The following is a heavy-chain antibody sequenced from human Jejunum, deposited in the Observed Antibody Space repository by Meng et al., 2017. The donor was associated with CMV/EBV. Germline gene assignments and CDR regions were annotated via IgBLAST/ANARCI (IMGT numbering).Heavy chain of an antibody. CDR2: ISWDGDTT. D-gene: IGHD5-12*01. J-gene: IGHJ4*02. CDR3: AKDISSRGYSAGDY. CDR1: GLTFDAST. V-gene: IGHV3-43*01. Sequence: GLTFDASTIPWVRQAPGNGLDWVSLISWDGDTTYYADSVSGRFTISRDNNRNSLYLQMNNLRPEDTALYYCAKDISSRGYSAGDYWGQGTLVTVSS.